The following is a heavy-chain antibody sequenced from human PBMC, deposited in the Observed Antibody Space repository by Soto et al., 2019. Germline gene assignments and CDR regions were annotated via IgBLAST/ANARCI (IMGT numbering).Heavy chain of an antibody. CDR1: GYSISSGYY. V-gene: IGHV4-38-2*01. D-gene: IGHD3-22*01. Sequence: KTXETLSLTCAVAGYSISSGYYWGWIRQPPVKGLEWIGSIYHSGSTYYNPSLKSRVTISVDTSKNQFSLKLSSVTAADTAVYYCARWGGSSGYTYYYYYYGMDVSGQGTTVTVSS. J-gene: IGHJ6*02. CDR2: IYHSGST. CDR3: ARWGGSSGYTYYYYYYGMDV.